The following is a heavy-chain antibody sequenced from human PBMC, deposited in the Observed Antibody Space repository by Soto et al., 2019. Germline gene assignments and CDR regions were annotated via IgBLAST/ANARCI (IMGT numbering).Heavy chain of an antibody. CDR1: GFTFRSYG. CDR3: AKDRERWELVPGH. CDR2: ISDDGSNN. J-gene: IGHJ4*02. D-gene: IGHD1-26*01. V-gene: IGHV3-30*18. Sequence: GGSLRLSCAASGFTFRSYGMHWVRQAPGKGLEWVAVISDDGSNNYQADAVKGRFTISRDNSKNMLYLQMNSLRSEDTAVYYCAKDRERWELVPGHSGQGTLVTVSS.